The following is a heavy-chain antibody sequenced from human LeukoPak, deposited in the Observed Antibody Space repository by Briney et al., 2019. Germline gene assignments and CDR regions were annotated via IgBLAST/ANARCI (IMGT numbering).Heavy chain of an antibody. V-gene: IGHV3-23*01. D-gene: IGHD3-10*01. CDR3: AKRGVVIRVFLVGFHKEAYYFDS. Sequence: GGSLRLSCAVSGITLSNYSMSWVRQAPRKGLEWVAGLSGSGGGTNYADSVQGRFTISRDNPKNTLYLQMNSLRAEDTAVYFCAKRGVVIRVFLVGFHKEAYYFDSWGQGALVTVSS. CDR2: LSGSGGGT. J-gene: IGHJ4*02. CDR1: GITLSNYS.